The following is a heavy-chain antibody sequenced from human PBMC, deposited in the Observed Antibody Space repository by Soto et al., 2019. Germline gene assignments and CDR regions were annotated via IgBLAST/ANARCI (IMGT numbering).Heavy chain of an antibody. CDR2: IKNKTAGETT. V-gene: IGHV3-15*07. CDR1: GFTFSQAW. J-gene: IGHJ5*02. CDR3: TAKKDVYRGWFDP. Sequence: EVQLVESGGGLVKPGGSLRLSCAASGFTFSQAWMNWVRQAPGKGLEWVGRIKNKTAGETTDYAAPVKGRFTISRDDSKNTLYLQIDSLTTADTAVYYCTAKKDVYRGWFDPWGQGTLVTVSS. D-gene: IGHD2-15*01.